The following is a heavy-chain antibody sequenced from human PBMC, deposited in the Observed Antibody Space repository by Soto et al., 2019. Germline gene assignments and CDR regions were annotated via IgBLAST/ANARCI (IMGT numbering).Heavy chain of an antibody. V-gene: IGHV4-30-2*01. CDR3: ARAGGLGAVAVDY. CDR1: GGSISSGGYS. CDR2: IYHGST. D-gene: IGHD6-19*01. J-gene: IGHJ4*02. Sequence: QLQLQESGSGLVKPSQTLSLTCAVSGGSISSGGYSWSWIRQPPGKGLEWIGYIYHGSTYYNPSLYSRVPXSXDXPKNPSSPKLSSVTAADTAVYYCARAGGLGAVAVDYWRQGTLVTVSS.